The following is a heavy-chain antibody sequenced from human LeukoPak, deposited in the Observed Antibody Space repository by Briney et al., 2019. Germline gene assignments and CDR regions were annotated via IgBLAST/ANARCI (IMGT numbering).Heavy chain of an antibody. CDR2: IKQDGSEK. V-gene: IGHV3-7*01. D-gene: IGHD6-19*01. CDR1: GFSFSSYW. CDR3: ARSGVAGIYYFDV. J-gene: IGHJ4*02. Sequence: GGSLRLSCAASGFSFSSYWMSWVRQAPGKGLEWVANIKQDGSEKYYVDSVKGRFTISRDNAKNSLYLQMNSLRAEDTAVYYCARSGVAGIYYFDVWGQGTLVTVSS.